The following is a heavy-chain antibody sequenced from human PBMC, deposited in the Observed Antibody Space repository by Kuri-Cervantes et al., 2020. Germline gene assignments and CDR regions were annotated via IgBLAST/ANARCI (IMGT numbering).Heavy chain of an antibody. CDR1: GGSFSGYY. CDR2: IYYSGST. CDR3: ARGRPWFRELFSEDGSFDI. J-gene: IGHJ3*02. D-gene: IGHD3-10*01. V-gene: IGHV4-59*01. Sequence: SETLSLTCAVYGGSFSGYYWSWIRQPPGKGLEWIGYIYYSGSTNYNPSLKSRVTISVDTSKNQFSLKLSSVTAADTAVYYCARGRPWFRELFSEDGSFDIWGQGTVVTVSS.